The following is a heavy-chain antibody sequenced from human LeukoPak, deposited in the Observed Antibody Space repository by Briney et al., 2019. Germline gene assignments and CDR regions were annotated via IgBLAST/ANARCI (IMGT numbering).Heavy chain of an antibody. Sequence: QTLSLTCAISGDSLSSNSAAWNWITPSPARGLEWLGRTYYRSKRYKDYAVSVKSLITINADTYKYQFSQQLKSVTPEDTAVYYCARELLWFGELWGDYYYYGMDVWGKGTTVTV. V-gene: IGHV6-1*01. J-gene: IGHJ6*04. CDR1: GDSLSSNSAA. CDR2: TYYRSKRYK. D-gene: IGHD3-10*01. CDR3: ARELLWFGELWGDYYYYGMDV.